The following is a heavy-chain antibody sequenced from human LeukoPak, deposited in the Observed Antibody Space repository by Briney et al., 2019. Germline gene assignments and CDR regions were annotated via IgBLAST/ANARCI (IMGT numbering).Heavy chain of an antibody. J-gene: IGHJ4*02. CDR1: GFTVSNNY. CDR3: ARMAWDGDYVDGY. D-gene: IGHD4-17*01. V-gene: IGHV3-53*01. Sequence: GGSLRLSCAASGFTVSNNYMSWVREAPGKGLEWVSLIYSGGSTYYADSVKGRFTISRDNSKNTLYLQMNSLRAEDTAVYFCARMAWDGDYVDGYWGQGTLVTVSS. CDR2: IYSGGST.